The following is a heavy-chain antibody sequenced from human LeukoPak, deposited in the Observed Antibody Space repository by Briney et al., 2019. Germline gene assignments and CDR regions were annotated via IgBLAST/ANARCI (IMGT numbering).Heavy chain of an antibody. J-gene: IGHJ4*02. V-gene: IGHV1-69*06. CDR2: IIPIFGTA. CDR1: VGTFSSYA. D-gene: IGHD6-19*01. CDR3: ARDGSVAGTFDY. Sequence: ASVTVSCKASVGTFSSYAISWVRQAPGQGLEWIGRIIPIFGTANYAQKFQGRVTITADKSTSTAYMELSSLRSEDTAVYYCARDGSVAGTFDYWGQGTLVTVSS.